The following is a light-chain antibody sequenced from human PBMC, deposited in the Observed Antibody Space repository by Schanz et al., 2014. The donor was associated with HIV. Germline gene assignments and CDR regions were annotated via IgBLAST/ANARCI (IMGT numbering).Light chain of an antibody. CDR3: QQFHTYPYT. Sequence: DIQMTQSPSTLSASVGDRISITCRASQSISGWLAWYQQKPGEAPNLLISEASTLESGVPSRFSGSGSGTEFTLTISGLLPDDFATYFCQQFHTYPYTFGQGTKLEIK. CDR2: EAS. CDR1: QSISGW. J-gene: IGKJ2*01. V-gene: IGKV1-5*03.